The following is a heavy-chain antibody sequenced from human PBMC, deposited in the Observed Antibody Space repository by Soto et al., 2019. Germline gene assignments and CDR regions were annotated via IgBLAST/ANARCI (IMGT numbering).Heavy chain of an antibody. CDR1: GFSLSTSGVG. D-gene: IGHD3-10*01. CDR3: AHSAASMVRGVGEDAFDI. J-gene: IGHJ3*02. Sequence: QITLKESGPTLVKPTQTLTLTCTFSGFSLSTSGVGVGWIRQPPGKALEWLALIYWNDDKRYSLSLKSRLTITKDTSKNQVVLTMTNMDPVDTATYYCAHSAASMVRGVGEDAFDIWGQGTMVTVSS. CDR2: IYWNDDK. V-gene: IGHV2-5*01.